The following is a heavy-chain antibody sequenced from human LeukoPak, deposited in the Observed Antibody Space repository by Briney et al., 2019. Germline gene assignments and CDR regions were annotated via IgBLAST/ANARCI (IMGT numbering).Heavy chain of an antibody. CDR2: MNPNTGHT. V-gene: IGHV1-8*02. CDR1: GYTFTSYG. J-gene: IGHJ6*03. CDR3: ARSHYYYMDV. Sequence: GASVRVSCKASGYTFTSYGINWVRQAPGQGLEWMGWMNPNTGHTAYAHKFQGRVTMTRDSSITTAYMELSSLTYGDTATYYCARSHYYYMDVWGKRTTVTITS.